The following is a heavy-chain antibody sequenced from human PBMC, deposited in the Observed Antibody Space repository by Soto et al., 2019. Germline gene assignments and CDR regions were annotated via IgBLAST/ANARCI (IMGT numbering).Heavy chain of an antibody. Sequence: QVQLQESGPGLVKPSQTLSLTCTVSGGSISSGTYFWSWIRQYPGKGLEWIGYISYSGSTYYNPSLKSRLTISVDTSKNQFSLKLTSVTAADTAGYYCARRGAAGNDALDIWGQGTMVTVSS. CDR3: ARRGAAGNDALDI. CDR1: GGSISSGTYF. D-gene: IGHD6-13*01. J-gene: IGHJ3*02. CDR2: ISYSGST. V-gene: IGHV4-31*03.